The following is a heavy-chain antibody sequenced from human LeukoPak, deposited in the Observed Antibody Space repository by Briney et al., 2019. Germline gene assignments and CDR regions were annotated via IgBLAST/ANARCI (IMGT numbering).Heavy chain of an antibody. CDR2: ISGSGGST. D-gene: IGHD3-22*01. Sequence: PGGSLRLSCAASGFTFSSYAMSWVRQAPGKGLEWVSAISGSGGSTYYADSVKGRFTISRANSKNTLYLQMNSLRAEDTAVYYCAKEEGASGYPGWYYFDYWGQGTLVTVSS. CDR3: AKEEGASGYPGWYYFDY. V-gene: IGHV3-23*01. CDR1: GFTFSSYA. J-gene: IGHJ4*02.